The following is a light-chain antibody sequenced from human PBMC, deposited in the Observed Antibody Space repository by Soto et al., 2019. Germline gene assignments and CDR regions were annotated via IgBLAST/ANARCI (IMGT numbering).Light chain of an antibody. Sequence: QSVLTQPPSASETPGQRVIISCSGSSYNIGSNYVYWYQQLPGTAPKLLIYSNNQRPSGVPDRFSGSKSGTSASLAISGLRSEDEADYYCAAWDDSLFGYVVFGGGTKLTVL. CDR2: SNN. CDR3: AAWDDSLFGYVV. CDR1: SYNIGSNY. V-gene: IGLV1-47*02. J-gene: IGLJ2*01.